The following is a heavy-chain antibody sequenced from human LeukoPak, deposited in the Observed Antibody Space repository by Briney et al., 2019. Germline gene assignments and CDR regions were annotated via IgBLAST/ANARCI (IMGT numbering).Heavy chain of an antibody. CDR3: AGVRAGANRAFDV. CDR2: IDPDDSGS. CDR1: GFTFSRYW. D-gene: IGHD4/OR15-4a*01. J-gene: IGHJ3*01. V-gene: IGHV3-74*01. Sequence: GGSLRLSCAASGFTFSRYWMHWVRQAPGEGLVWVSRIDPDDSGSSYADSVKGRFTISRDNAENTLWLQMNSLRADDTAVYYCAGVRAGANRAFDVWGQGTVVAASS.